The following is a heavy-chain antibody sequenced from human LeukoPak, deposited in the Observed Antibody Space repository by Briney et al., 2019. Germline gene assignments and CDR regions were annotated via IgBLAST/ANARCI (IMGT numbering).Heavy chain of an antibody. CDR1: GFTFSNYW. CDR3: AREDDWNYEDY. Sequence: PGGSLRLSCAASGFTFSNYWMSWVRQAPGKGLEWVANIKQDGSEKYYVNSVKGRFTISRDNATNSLYLQMNSLRAEDTAIYYCAREDDWNYEDYWGQGTLVTVAS. CDR2: IKQDGSEK. V-gene: IGHV3-7*01. D-gene: IGHD1-7*01. J-gene: IGHJ4*02.